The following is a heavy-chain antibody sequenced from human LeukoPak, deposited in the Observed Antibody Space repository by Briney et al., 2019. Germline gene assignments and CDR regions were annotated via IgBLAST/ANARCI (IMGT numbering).Heavy chain of an antibody. Sequence: ASVKVSCKASGYTFTNYGISWVRQAPGQGLEWMGWISVDNGNTYYAQKVQGRVTMTTDTSTTTAYMELRSLRSDDTAVYYCARDYYGSGILYGMDVWGQGTTVTVSS. J-gene: IGHJ6*02. D-gene: IGHD3-10*01. CDR3: ARDYYGSGILYGMDV. V-gene: IGHV1-18*01. CDR2: ISVDNGNT. CDR1: GYTFTNYG.